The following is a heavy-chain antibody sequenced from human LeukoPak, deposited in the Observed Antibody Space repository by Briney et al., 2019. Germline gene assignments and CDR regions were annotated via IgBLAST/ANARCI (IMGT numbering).Heavy chain of an antibody. Sequence: GGSLRLSCAASGFTFSSYGMLWVRQAPGKGLEWVAFIRYDGSNKYYADSVKGRFTISRDNSKNTLYLQMNSLRAEDTAVYYCAKGPRYCSSTSCYSIDYWGQGTLVTVSS. CDR3: AKGPRYCSSTSCYSIDY. CDR2: IRYDGSNK. J-gene: IGHJ4*02. V-gene: IGHV3-30*02. CDR1: GFTFSSYG. D-gene: IGHD2-2*02.